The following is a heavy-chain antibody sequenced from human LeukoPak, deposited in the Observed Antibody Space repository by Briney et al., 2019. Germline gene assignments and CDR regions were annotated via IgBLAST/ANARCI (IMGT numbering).Heavy chain of an antibody. CDR1: GFTFSSYS. CDR3: ARDGGYYDILTGYLVDAFDI. CDR2: ISSSSSTI. D-gene: IGHD3-9*01. J-gene: IGHJ3*02. V-gene: IGHV3-48*01. Sequence: PGGSLRLSCAASGFTFSSYSMNWVRQAPGKGLEWVSYISSSSSTIYYADSVKGRFTISRDNAKNSLYLQMNSLRAEDTAVYYCARDGGYYDILTGYLVDAFDIWGQGTMVTVSS.